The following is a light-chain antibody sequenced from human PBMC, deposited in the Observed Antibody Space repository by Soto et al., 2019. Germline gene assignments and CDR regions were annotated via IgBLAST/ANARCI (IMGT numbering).Light chain of an antibody. CDR1: QGISNW. V-gene: IGKV1-12*01. Sequence: DIQMTQSPSSVSASVGDRASITCRASQGISNWLAWYQQKPARAPKILTSTGFSLESGAPSRVVGTGSGTDFTLTISSLPPEDVATYYWQQENSFPLTFGSGTKVEIK. CDR3: QQENSFPLT. CDR2: TGF. J-gene: IGKJ4*01.